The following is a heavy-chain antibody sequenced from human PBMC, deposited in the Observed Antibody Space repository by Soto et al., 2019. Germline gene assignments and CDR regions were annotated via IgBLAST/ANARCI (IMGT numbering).Heavy chain of an antibody. CDR3: AKDAFSENGIYDAFDY. J-gene: IGHJ4*02. V-gene: IGHV3-23*01. D-gene: IGHD1-26*01. Sequence: PGGSLRLSCAASGFTFSNEWMSWVRQAPGKGLEWVSSISSTGGDSYYADSVKGRFTISRDNSKDTLCLQMNSLRAEDTAIYYCAKDAFSENGIYDAFDYWGQGNLVTVSS. CDR1: GFTFSNEW. CDR2: ISSTGGDS.